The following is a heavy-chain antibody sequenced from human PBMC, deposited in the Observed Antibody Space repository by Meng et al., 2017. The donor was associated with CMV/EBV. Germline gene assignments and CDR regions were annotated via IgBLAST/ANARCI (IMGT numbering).Heavy chain of an antibody. CDR1: GGSFSGFY. Sequence: QVPLQQWGAGLLKPSETLSLTCAVYGGSFSGFYWSWIRQPPGKGLEWIGEINHSGSTNYHPSLKSRVTISVDTSKNQFSLKLSSVTAADTAVYYCASSLTYPDYWGQGTLVTVSS. V-gene: IGHV4-34*01. J-gene: IGHJ4*02. CDR2: INHSGST. CDR3: ASSLTYPDY. D-gene: IGHD2-15*01.